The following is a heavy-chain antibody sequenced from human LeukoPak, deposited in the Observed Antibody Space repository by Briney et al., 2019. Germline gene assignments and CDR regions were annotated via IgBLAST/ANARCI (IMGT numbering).Heavy chain of an antibody. D-gene: IGHD3-22*01. V-gene: IGHV4-4*07. CDR2: IYTSGST. CDR1: GGSISSYY. CDR3: AREAYYDSSGYYQRVFDY. J-gene: IGHJ4*02. Sequence: SETLSLTCTVSGGSISSYYWSWIRQPAGKGLEWIGRIYTSGSTNYNPSLKSRVTISVDKSKNQFSLKLSSVTAADTAVYYCAREAYYDSSGYYQRVFDYWGQGTLVTASS.